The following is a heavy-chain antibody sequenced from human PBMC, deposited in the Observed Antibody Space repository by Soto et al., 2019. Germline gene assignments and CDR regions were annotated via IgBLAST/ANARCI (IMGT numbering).Heavy chain of an antibody. CDR1: GFTFSSYG. CDR2: ISYDGSYK. J-gene: IGHJ4*02. D-gene: IGHD3-22*01. CDR3: AKPSSGYFPFDY. Sequence: QVQLVESGGGVVQPGRSLRLSCAASGFTFSSYGMHWVRQAPGKGLEWVAVISYDGSYKYYADSVKGRFTISRDNSKNTLYLQMTSLRAEDTAVYYCAKPSSGYFPFDYWGQGTLVTVSS. V-gene: IGHV3-30*18.